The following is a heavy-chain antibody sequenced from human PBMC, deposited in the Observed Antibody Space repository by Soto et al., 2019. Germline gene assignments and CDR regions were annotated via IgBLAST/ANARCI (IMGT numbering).Heavy chain of an antibody. Sequence: ASVKVSCKASGYTFTSYGISWVRQAPGQGLEWMGWISAYNGNTNYAQKLQGRVTMTTDTSTSTAYMELRSLRSDDTAVYYCARVVSGYATWGGFDYWGQGTLVTVSS. CDR3: ARVVSGYATWGGFDY. V-gene: IGHV1-18*01. CDR2: ISAYNGNT. CDR1: GYTFTSYG. J-gene: IGHJ4*02. D-gene: IGHD5-12*01.